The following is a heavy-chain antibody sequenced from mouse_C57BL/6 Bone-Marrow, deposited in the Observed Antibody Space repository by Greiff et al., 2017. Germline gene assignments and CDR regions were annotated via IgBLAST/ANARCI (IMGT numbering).Heavy chain of an antibody. CDR3: ARLPLYYDYDGYAMDY. V-gene: IGHV5-12*01. Sequence: EVKLMESGGGLVQPGGSLKLPCAASGFTFSDYYMYWVRQTPEKRLEWVAYISNGGGSTYYPDTVKGRFTISRDNAKNTLYLQMSRLKSEDTAMYYCARLPLYYDYDGYAMDYWGQGTSVTVSS. CDR2: ISNGGGST. D-gene: IGHD2-4*01. CDR1: GFTFSDYY. J-gene: IGHJ4*01.